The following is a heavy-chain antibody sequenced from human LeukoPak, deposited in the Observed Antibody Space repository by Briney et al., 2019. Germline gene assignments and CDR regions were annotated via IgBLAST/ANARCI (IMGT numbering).Heavy chain of an antibody. CDR3: ARIPKRYCSSTSCSRYRRYYFDY. J-gene: IGHJ4*02. Sequence: ASVKVSCKASGYTFTGYYMHWVRQAPGQGLEWMGWINPNSGGTNYAQKFQGGVTMTRDTSISTAYMELSRLRSDDTAVYYCARIPKRYCSSTSCSRYRRYYFDYWGQGTLVTISS. CDR1: GYTFTGYY. V-gene: IGHV1-2*02. D-gene: IGHD2-2*01. CDR2: INPNSGGT.